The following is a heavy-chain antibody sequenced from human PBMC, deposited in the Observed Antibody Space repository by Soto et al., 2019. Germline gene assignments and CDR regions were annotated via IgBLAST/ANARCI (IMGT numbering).Heavy chain of an antibody. D-gene: IGHD5-12*01. CDR2: IYYSGST. Sequence: QLQLQESGPGLVKPSETLSLTCTVSDGSISSSDYYWGWIRQPPGKGLEWIGSIYYSGSTYYNPSLKSRVTISVDTSKNQFSLKLGSVTAADTAVYYCARRHTIVTTSYYFDYWGQGTLVTVSS. J-gene: IGHJ4*02. V-gene: IGHV4-39*01. CDR3: ARRHTIVTTSYYFDY. CDR1: DGSISSSDYY.